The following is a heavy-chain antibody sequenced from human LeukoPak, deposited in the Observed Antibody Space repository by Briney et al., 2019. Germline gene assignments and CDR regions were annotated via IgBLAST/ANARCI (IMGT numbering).Heavy chain of an antibody. CDR3: ARANALYCSSTSCLFDY. CDR1: GYTFTGYY. J-gene: IGHJ4*02. D-gene: IGHD2-2*01. V-gene: IGHV1-2*02. CDR2: INPNSGGT. Sequence: ASVKASCKASGYTFTGYYMHWVRQAPGQGLEWMAWINPNSGGTYYAQNFHDRITMTRDTSLSTAYMELSRLRSDDTAIYYCARANALYCSSTSCLFDYWGQGTLVTVSS.